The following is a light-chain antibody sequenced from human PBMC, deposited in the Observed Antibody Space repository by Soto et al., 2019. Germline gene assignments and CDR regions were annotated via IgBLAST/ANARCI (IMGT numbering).Light chain of an antibody. CDR3: QQYFNWPPIT. CDR2: GAS. CDR1: PSVSNS. Sequence: ESVLTQSPATLSLSPGERATLSCRASPSVSNSLAWYQHKPGQAPRLLIYGASTRATGIPARFSGSGSGTEFTLTISSLQSEDFAVYYCQQYFNWPPITFGQGARLRL. J-gene: IGKJ5*01. V-gene: IGKV3-15*01.